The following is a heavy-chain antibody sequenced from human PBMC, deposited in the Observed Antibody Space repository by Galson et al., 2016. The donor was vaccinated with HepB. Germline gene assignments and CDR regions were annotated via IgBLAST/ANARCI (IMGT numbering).Heavy chain of an antibody. J-gene: IGHJ4*02. CDR1: GFTFNTYW. D-gene: IGHD6-13*01. Sequence: SLRLSCAASGFTFNTYWMHWVRQAPGKGLEWVSSISAGDAGTYYADSVKGRFTVSRDNSKNTLSLQVNSLRGEDTAVYYCAKGRLGSSWFPSFDYWGQGTVVTVSS. V-gene: IGHV3-23*01. CDR3: AKGRLGSSWFPSFDY. CDR2: ISAGDAGT.